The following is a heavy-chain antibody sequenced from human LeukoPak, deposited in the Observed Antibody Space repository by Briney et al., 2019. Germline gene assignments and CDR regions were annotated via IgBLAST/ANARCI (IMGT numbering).Heavy chain of an antibody. D-gene: IGHD6-19*01. CDR3: AKAVAGKFSDY. V-gene: IGHV3-23*01. Sequence: GGSLRLSCAASGFTFSSYAMSWVRQAPGKGLECVSAISGRGGSTYYADSVKGRFTISRDNSTNKLYLQMNSLRAEDTAVYSCAKAVAGKFSDYWGQGTLVTVSS. CDR1: GFTFSSYA. J-gene: IGHJ4*02. CDR2: ISGRGGST.